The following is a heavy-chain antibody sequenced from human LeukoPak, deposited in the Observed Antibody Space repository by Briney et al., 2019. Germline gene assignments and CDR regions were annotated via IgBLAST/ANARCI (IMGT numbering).Heavy chain of an antibody. CDR1: GFTFSSYG. Sequence: GGSLRLSCAASGFTFSSYGMSWVRQAPGKGLEWVSAISGSGGSTYYADSVKGRFTISRDNAKNSLYLQMNSLRAEDTAVYYCARSMVRETIDYWGQGTLVTVSS. V-gene: IGHV3-23*01. J-gene: IGHJ4*02. CDR3: ARSMVRETIDY. CDR2: ISGSGGST. D-gene: IGHD3-10*01.